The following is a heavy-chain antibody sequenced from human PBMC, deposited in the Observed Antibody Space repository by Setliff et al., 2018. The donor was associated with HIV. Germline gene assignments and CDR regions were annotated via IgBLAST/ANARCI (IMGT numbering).Heavy chain of an antibody. Sequence: ASVKVSCKASGYTFIRYGISWVRQAPGQGLECMGWISAYNGNTNYAQKFRGRVTMTTDKSTNTAYMEVRSLTSDDTAVYYCVRVTADRTNYYYYMDVWDKGTTVTVSS. V-gene: IGHV1-18*01. D-gene: IGHD4-17*01. CDR1: GYTFIRYG. J-gene: IGHJ6*03. CDR3: VRVTADRTNYYYYMDV. CDR2: ISAYNGNT.